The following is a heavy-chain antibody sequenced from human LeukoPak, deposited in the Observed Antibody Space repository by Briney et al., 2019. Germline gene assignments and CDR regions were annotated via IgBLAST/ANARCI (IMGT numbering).Heavy chain of an antibody. V-gene: IGHV3-23*01. CDR3: ARDSAVTFDY. Sequence: GGSLRLSCAASGFTFSSYAMSWARQAPGKGLEWVSAISGSGGSTYYADSVKGRFTISRDNSKNTLYLQMNSLRDEDTAVYYCARDSAVTFDYWGQGTLVTVSS. J-gene: IGHJ4*02. CDR2: ISGSGGST. CDR1: GFTFSSYA. D-gene: IGHD6-19*01.